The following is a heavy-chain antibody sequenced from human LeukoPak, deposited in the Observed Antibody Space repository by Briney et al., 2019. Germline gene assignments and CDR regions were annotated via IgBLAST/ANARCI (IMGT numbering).Heavy chain of an antibody. V-gene: IGHV3-7*01. D-gene: IGHD1-14*01. CDR3: ATAGDLNWFDP. Sequence: GGSLRLSCATSGFSFSNSWMSWARQAPGKGLEWVANIKEDGSERYYSDSVEGRFAISRDNAKNSLYLQMNSMRAEDTAVYYCATAGDLNWFDPRGQGTLVIVSS. J-gene: IGHJ5*02. CDR1: GFSFSNSW. CDR2: IKEDGSER.